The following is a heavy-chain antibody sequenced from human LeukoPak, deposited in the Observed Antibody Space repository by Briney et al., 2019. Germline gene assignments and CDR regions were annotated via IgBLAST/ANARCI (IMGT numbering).Heavy chain of an antibody. D-gene: IGHD1-26*01. J-gene: IGHJ3*02. Sequence: SETLSLXCTVSGGSISSYYWSWIRQPPGKGLEWIGYIYYSGRTNYNPSLKSRVTISVDTSKNQFSLKLRSVTAADTAVYYCARGLQWELLGAFDIWGQGTMVTVSS. CDR2: IYYSGRT. CDR3: ARGLQWELLGAFDI. CDR1: GGSISSYY. V-gene: IGHV4-59*01.